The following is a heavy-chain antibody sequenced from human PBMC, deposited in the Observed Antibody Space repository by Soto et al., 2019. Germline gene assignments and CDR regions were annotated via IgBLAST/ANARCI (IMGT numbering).Heavy chain of an antibody. CDR1: GGSISSGGYY. Sequence: SETLSLTCTFSGGSISSGGYYWNWIRQHPGKGLEWIGYIYYSGSTYYNPSLKSRVTISVDTSKNQFSLKLSSVTAADTAVYYCARCRPVLIRFGEKPDFDYRGRGTLVTVS. CDR3: ARCRPVLIRFGEKPDFDY. D-gene: IGHD3-10*01. J-gene: IGHJ4*01. V-gene: IGHV4-31*03. CDR2: IYYSGST.